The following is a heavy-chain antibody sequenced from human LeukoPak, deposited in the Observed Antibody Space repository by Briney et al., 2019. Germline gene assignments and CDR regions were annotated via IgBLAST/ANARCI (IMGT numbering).Heavy chain of an antibody. Sequence: SGGSLRLSCAASGFTFSSYEMNWVRQAPGKGLEWVSYISSSGSTIYYADSVKGRFTISRDNAKNSLYLQMNSLRAEDTAVYYCATITMVRAIDYWGQGTLVTVSS. CDR1: GFTFSSYE. D-gene: IGHD3-10*01. CDR3: ATITMVRAIDY. J-gene: IGHJ4*02. V-gene: IGHV3-48*03. CDR2: ISSSGSTI.